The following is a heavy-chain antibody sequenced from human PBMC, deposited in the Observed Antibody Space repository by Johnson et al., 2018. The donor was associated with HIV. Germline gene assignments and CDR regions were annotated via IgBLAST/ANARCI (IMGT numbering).Heavy chain of an antibody. Sequence: VLLVESGGGVVRPGGSLRLSCAASGFTVGDYSMHWIRQAPGKGLELVSGISWNGSTIGYADSVTGRFTISRDKSKNSLYLQMNSLRAEDTALYYCAEFRIAADGVRDAFDIWGQGTMVTVSS. CDR3: AEFRIAADGVRDAFDI. D-gene: IGHD6-13*01. J-gene: IGHJ3*02. CDR1: GFTVGDYS. CDR2: ISWNGSTI. V-gene: IGHV3-9*01.